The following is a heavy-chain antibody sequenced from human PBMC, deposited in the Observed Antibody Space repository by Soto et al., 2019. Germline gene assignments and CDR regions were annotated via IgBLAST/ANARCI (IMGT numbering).Heavy chain of an antibody. CDR1: GYTFTSYG. J-gene: IGHJ5*02. Sequence: ASVKVSCKASGYTFTSYGISWVRQAPGQGFEWMGWISANNGDTNYAQNLQDRVTMTTDTSTSTAYMELRSLRSDDTAVYYCARDLYCSNTRCFVWFDPWGQGTLVTVSS. CDR3: ARDLYCSNTRCFVWFDP. CDR2: ISANNGDT. D-gene: IGHD2-2*01. V-gene: IGHV1-18*01.